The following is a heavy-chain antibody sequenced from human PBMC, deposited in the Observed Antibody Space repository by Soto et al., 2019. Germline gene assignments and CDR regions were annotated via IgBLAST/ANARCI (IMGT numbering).Heavy chain of an antibody. CDR1: GGSISSSSYY. J-gene: IGHJ4*02. V-gene: IGHV4-39*01. Sequence: SETLSLSCTVSGGSISSSSYYWGWIRQPPGKGLEWIGSIYYSGSTYYNPSLKSRVTISVDTSKNQFSLKLSSVTAADTAVYYCARQQLLIAYWGQGTLVTVSS. CDR2: IYYSGST. CDR3: ARQQLLIAY. D-gene: IGHD1-26*01.